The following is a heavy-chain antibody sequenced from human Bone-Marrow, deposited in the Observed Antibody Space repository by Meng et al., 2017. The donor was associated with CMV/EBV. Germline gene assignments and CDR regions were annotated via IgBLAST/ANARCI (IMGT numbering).Heavy chain of an antibody. CDR1: GFTFSDYY. CDR2: ISSSGSTI. Sequence: GESLKISCAASGFTFSDYYMSWIRQAPGKGLEWVSYISSSGSTIYYADSVKDRFTISRDNAKNSLYLQMNSLSAEDTAVYYCARGGVKLGYCSSTSGRHGMDVWGQGTTVTVSS. CDR3: ARGGVKLGYCSSTSGRHGMDV. D-gene: IGHD2-2*01. V-gene: IGHV3-11*01. J-gene: IGHJ6*02.